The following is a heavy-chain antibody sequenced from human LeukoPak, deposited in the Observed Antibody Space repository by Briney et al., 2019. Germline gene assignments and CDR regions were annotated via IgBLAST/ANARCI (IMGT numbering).Heavy chain of an antibody. J-gene: IGHJ4*02. V-gene: IGHV3-74*01. CDR3: AKAKSGSYRGGDFDY. CDR1: GFTFSSYW. D-gene: IGHD3-16*02. CDR2: IKTDGSST. Sequence: GGSLRPSCAASGFTFSSYWMHWVRQAPGKGLVWVSRIKTDGSSTSYADAVKGRFTISRDNAKNTLYLQMSSLRAEDTAVYYCAKAKSGSYRGGDFDYWGQGTLVTVSS.